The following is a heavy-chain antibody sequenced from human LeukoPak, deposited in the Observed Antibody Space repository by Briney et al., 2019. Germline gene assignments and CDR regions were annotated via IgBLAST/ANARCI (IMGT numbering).Heavy chain of an antibody. D-gene: IGHD2-15*01. V-gene: IGHV3-23*01. CDR3: ARQHCSGGDCYFFD. J-gene: IGHJ4*02. CDR2: IAGDGAST. Sequence: GGSLRLSCAASGLTFSNYAMTWVRQAPGKGLEWVSTIAGDGASTYYADSVRGRFTISRDNYMNTLYLQLNSLRAEDTAVYYCARQHCSGGDCYFFDWGQGTLVTVSS. CDR1: GLTFSNYA.